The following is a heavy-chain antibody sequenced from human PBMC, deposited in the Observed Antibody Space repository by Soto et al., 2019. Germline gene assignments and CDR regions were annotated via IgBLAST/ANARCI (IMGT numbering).Heavy chain of an antibody. CDR1: GGSIGSTRYY. Sequence: SGTLSVTCTVSGGSIGSTRYYWGWLRQPPGEGLEWIGGSYYSGRHYYNRSLKSRVTISVDTATHQSCMKPSSRTAVDTAVYYGARHHYDVWSGSYVGGMDVWGQGTTVTVSS. V-gene: IGHV4-39*01. CDR3: ARHHYDVWSGSYVGGMDV. D-gene: IGHD3-3*01. J-gene: IGHJ6*02. CDR2: SYYSGRH.